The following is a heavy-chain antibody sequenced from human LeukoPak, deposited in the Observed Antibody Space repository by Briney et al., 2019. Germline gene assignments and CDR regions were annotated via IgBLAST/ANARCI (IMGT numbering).Heavy chain of an antibody. V-gene: IGHV3-30-3*01. D-gene: IGHD3-9*01. Sequence: LGGSLRLSCAASGFTFSSYAMHWVLQAPGKGLEWVAVISYDGSNKYYADSVKGRFTISRDNSKNTLYLQMNSLRAEDTAVYYCARGPGIPLRYFHWGQGTLVTVSS. CDR3: ARGPGIPLRYFH. CDR2: ISYDGSNK. J-gene: IGHJ4*02. CDR1: GFTFSSYA.